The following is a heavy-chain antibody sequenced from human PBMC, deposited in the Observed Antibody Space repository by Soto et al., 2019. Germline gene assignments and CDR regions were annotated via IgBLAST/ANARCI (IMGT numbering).Heavy chain of an antibody. CDR1: GGPISSYY. CDR3: TRPNQGDYAFDI. D-gene: IGHD2-21*02. CDR2: IYNSGST. V-gene: IGHV4-59*08. J-gene: IGHJ3*02. Sequence: SETLALTCTVSGGPISSYYWSWIRQPPGKGLEWIGYIYNSGSTVYTPSPKSRLTISLDTSKNQVSLKLSSVTAADTAVYYCTRPNQGDYAFDIWGQGTMVTGSS.